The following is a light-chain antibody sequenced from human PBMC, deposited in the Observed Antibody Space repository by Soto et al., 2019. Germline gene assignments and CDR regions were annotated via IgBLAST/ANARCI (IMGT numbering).Light chain of an antibody. CDR2: GAS. CDR1: QSVGGD. J-gene: IGKJ4*01. Sequence: IVMTQSPATLSVSPGERATLSCRASQSVGGDLAWYQRKPGQAPRLLIYGASSRAPGIPARFSGSGSGTEFTLIISSLQSEDFAVYYCQQYENWPQLTFGGGTKVEIK. V-gene: IGKV3-15*01. CDR3: QQYENWPQLT.